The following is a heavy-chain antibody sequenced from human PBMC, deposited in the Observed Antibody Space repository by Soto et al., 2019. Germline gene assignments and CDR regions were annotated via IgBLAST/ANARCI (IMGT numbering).Heavy chain of an antibody. Sequence: SQTLSLTCTVSGGSISSYYWSWIRQPPGKGLEWIGYIYYSGSTNYNPSLKSRVTISVDTSKNQFSLKLSSVTAADTAVYYCARLRYYYDSSVDYYYGMDVWGQGTTVTVSS. CDR3: ARLRYYYDSSVDYYYGMDV. V-gene: IGHV4-59*08. J-gene: IGHJ6*02. CDR1: GGSISSYY. D-gene: IGHD3-22*01. CDR2: IYYSGST.